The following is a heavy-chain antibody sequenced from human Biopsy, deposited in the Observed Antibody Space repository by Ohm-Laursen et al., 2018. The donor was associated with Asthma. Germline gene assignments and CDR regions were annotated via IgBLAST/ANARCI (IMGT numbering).Heavy chain of an antibody. Sequence: SLRLSCAASGFTFGNFWMSWARQTPGKGLEWVATLTGDGSQKFYVDSVTGRFTISRDNSKNSLYLQMNSLRAEDTAVYYCARDSYSSGLYDDFESWGQGTLVTVSS. CDR2: LTGDGSQK. CDR1: GFTFGNFW. CDR3: ARDSYSSGLYDDFES. J-gene: IGHJ4*02. V-gene: IGHV3-7*03. D-gene: IGHD6-19*01.